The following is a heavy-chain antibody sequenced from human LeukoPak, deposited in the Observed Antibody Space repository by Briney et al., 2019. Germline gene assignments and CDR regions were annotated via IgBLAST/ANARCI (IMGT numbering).Heavy chain of an antibody. D-gene: IGHD3-10*01. CDR1: GFTFSSYG. V-gene: IGHV3-30*18. CDR2: ISYDGSNK. Sequence: GRSLRLSCAASGFTFSSYGMHWVRQAPGKGLEWVAVISYDGSNKYYADSVKGRFTISRDNSKDTLYLQMNSLRAGDTAVYYCAKDRLWFGDLWGAFDIWGQGTMVTVSS. J-gene: IGHJ3*02. CDR3: AKDRLWFGDLWGAFDI.